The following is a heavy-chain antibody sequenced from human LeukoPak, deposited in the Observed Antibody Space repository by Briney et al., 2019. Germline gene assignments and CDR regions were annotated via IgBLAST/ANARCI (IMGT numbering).Heavy chain of an antibody. CDR2: IYTSGST. D-gene: IGHD3-16*02. J-gene: IGHJ4*02. CDR1: GGSISSYY. V-gene: IGHV4-4*07. CDR3: AREYEGIGELSLYYFDY. Sequence: SETLSLTCTVSGGSISSYYWSWIRQLAGKGLEWIGRIYTSGSTNYNPSLKSRVTMSVDTSKNQFSLKLSSVTAADTAVYYCAREYEGIGELSLYYFDYWGQGTLVTVSS.